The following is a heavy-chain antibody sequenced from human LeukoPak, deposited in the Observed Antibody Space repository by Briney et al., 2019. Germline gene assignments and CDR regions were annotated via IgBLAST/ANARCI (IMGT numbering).Heavy chain of an antibody. D-gene: IGHD3-10*01. CDR2: ISGSGVT. CDR1: GFTFRTYA. V-gene: IGHV3-23*01. J-gene: IGHJ4*02. Sequence: PGGSLRLSCAVSGFTFRTYAMSWVRQAPGKGLEWFSAISGSGVTYYADSVKGRFTISRDNSKNTLYLQMNSLSAEDTAVYFCAGAEGPNNFGSFGHWGQGTLVSVSS. CDR3: AGAEGPNNFGSFGH.